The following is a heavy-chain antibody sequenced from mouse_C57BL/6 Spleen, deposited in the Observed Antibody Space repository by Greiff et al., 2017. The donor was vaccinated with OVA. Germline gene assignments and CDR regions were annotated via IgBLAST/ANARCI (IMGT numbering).Heavy chain of an antibody. CDR3: ARRIYYDYEGNYFDY. Sequence: EVKLMESGGDLVKPGGSLKLSCAASGFTFSSYGMSWVRQTPDKRLEWVATISSGGSYTYYPDSVKGRFTISRDNAKNTLYLQMSSLKSEDTAMYYCARRIYYDYEGNYFDYWGQGTTLTVSS. CDR2: ISSGGSYT. CDR1: GFTFSSYG. V-gene: IGHV5-6*02. D-gene: IGHD2-4*01. J-gene: IGHJ2*01.